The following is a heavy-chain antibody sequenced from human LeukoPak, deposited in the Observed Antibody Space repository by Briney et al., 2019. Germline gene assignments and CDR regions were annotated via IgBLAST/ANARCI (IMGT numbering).Heavy chain of an antibody. CDR3: ARGAAVVPATHYYFDY. Sequence: GSLRLSCAASGFTFSDYYMSWIRQPPGKGLEWIGSIYYIVSTYYNPSLKSRVTISLDTSKKQFSLKLSSVTDAAMAVYYYARGAAVVPATHYYFDYWGQGSLVTVSS. J-gene: IGHJ4*02. CDR1: GFTFSDYY. D-gene: IGHD2-2*01. CDR2: IYYIVST. V-gene: IGHV4-39*02.